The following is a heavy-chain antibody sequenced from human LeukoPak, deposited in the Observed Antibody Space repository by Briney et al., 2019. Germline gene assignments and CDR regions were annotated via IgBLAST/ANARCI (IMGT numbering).Heavy chain of an antibody. CDR3: ARDLNCSSTSCYTTADYYYYYGMDV. CDR1: GYTFTGYY. D-gene: IGHD2-2*02. J-gene: IGHJ6*02. V-gene: IGHV1-2*02. Sequence: ASVKVSCKASGYTFTGYYMHWVRQAPGQGLERMGWINPNSGGTNYAQKFQGRVTMTRDTSISTAYMELSRLRSDDTAVYYCARDLNCSSTSCYTTADYYYYYGMDVWGQGTTVTVSS. CDR2: INPNSGGT.